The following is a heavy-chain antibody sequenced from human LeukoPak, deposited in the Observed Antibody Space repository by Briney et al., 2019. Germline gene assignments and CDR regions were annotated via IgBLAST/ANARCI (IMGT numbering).Heavy chain of an antibody. V-gene: IGHV3-48*04. CDR1: GFTFSSYN. Sequence: AGGSLRLSCAASGFTFSSYNMNWVRQAPGKGLEWVSYISSSSSAIYYADSVKGRFTISRDNAKNSLYLQMNTLRAEDTAVYYCARGDGGSSGWYIDYWGQGTLVTVSS. CDR3: ARGDGGSSGWYIDY. D-gene: IGHD6-19*01. CDR2: ISSSSSAI. J-gene: IGHJ4*02.